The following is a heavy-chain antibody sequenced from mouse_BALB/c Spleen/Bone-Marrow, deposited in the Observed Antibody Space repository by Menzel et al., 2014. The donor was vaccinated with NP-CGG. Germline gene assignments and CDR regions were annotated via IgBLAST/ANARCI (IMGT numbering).Heavy chain of an antibody. J-gene: IGHJ3*01. CDR3: APYYYGRWFAS. CDR2: IDPANGNI. D-gene: IGHD1-1*01. Sequence: EVQLQQSGAELVKPGASVKLSCTASGFNIKDTYMHWVKQRPEQGLEWIGRIDPANGNIKYDPKFQGKATITADTSSNTAYLRLSSLTSEDTAVYYCAPYYYGRWFASWGQGTLVTVSA. V-gene: IGHV14-3*02. CDR1: GFNIKDTY.